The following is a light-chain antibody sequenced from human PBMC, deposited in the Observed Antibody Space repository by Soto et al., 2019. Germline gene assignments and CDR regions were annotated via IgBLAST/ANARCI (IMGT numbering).Light chain of an antibody. CDR3: QQYNNWPPIT. CDR1: QSVSSN. CDR2: GAS. J-gene: IGKJ1*01. V-gene: IGKV3-15*01. Sequence: EIVMTQSPDILSVSPGERATLSCRASQSVSSNLAWYQQKPGQAPRLLIYGASTRATGIPARFSGSGSGTEFTLTISSLQSEDFAVYYCQQYNNWPPITFGQGTKVDIK.